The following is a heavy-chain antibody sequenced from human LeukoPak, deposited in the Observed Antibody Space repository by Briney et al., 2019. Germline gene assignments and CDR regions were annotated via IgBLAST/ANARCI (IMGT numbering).Heavy chain of an antibody. J-gene: IGHJ4*02. CDR2: IYTSGST. Sequence: SETLSLTCTVSGGSVSSYYWSWIRQPAGKGLEWIGRIYTSGSTNYNPSLKSRVTMSVDRTKNQFSLKLSSVTAADTAVYYCARGRYYYDSSGYYLFDYWGQGTLVTVSS. CDR3: ARGRYYYDSSGYYLFDY. V-gene: IGHV4-4*07. CDR1: GGSVSSYY. D-gene: IGHD3-22*01.